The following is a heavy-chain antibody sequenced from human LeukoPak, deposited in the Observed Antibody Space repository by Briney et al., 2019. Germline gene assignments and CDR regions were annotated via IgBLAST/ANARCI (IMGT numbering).Heavy chain of an antibody. Sequence: SETLSLTCAMYGGSFSGYYWSWIRQSPGKGLEWIGHTSYSGSTNSHPSLKSRVTISVDMSKPQFYLELSSVTAADTAVYYCARARYREINYAYAGGFYYMDVWGKGTTVTVSS. CDR2: TSYSGST. D-gene: IGHD1-26*01. J-gene: IGHJ6*03. CDR3: ARARYREINYAYAGGFYYMDV. V-gene: IGHV4-59*01. CDR1: GGSFSGYY.